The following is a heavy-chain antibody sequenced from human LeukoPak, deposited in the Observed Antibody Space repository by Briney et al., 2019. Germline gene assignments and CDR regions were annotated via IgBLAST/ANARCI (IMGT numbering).Heavy chain of an antibody. V-gene: IGHV1-2*02. CDR1: GYTFTGYY. CDR2: INPNSGGT. D-gene: IGHD3-16*01. Sequence: ASVKVSCKASGYTFTGYYMHWVRQAPGQGLEWMGWINPNSGGTNYAQKFQGRVTMTRDTSISTAYMELRSLRSDDTAVYYCARDNGYDYVWGSYHPLDYWGQGTLVTVSS. J-gene: IGHJ4*02. CDR3: ARDNGYDYVWGSYHPLDY.